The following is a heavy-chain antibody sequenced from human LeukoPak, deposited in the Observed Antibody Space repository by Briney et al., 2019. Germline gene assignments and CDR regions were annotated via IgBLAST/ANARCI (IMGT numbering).Heavy chain of an antibody. CDR2: ISSSINTI. Sequence: GGSLRLSCAASGFTYSSYSMNWVRQAPGKGLEWVSYISSSINTIYYADSVKGRFTISRDNAKNSLYLQMNSLRAEDTAVYYCARVRGSYYLDYWGQGTLVTVSS. CDR3: ARVRGSYYLDY. J-gene: IGHJ4*02. CDR1: GFTYSSYS. D-gene: IGHD1-26*01. V-gene: IGHV3-48*01.